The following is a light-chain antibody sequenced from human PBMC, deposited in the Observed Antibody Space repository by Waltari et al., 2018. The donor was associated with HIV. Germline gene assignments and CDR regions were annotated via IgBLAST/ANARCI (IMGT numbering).Light chain of an antibody. J-gene: IGLJ2*01. CDR1: QLGDKF. CDR2: QDS. V-gene: IGLV3-1*01. CDR3: CSYAGGITHVL. Sequence: SYELTQPPSVSVSPGQTASITCSGDQLGDKFVCWYQQRPGQPPVLVMYQDSKRPSGIPERFSGSKSGNTASLTISGLQAEDEADYHCCSYAGGITHVLFGGGTKLTVL.